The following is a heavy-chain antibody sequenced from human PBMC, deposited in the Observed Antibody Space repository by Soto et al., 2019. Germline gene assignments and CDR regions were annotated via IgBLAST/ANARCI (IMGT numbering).Heavy chain of an antibody. CDR2: IYHRGST. CDR3: ARVFDTVGSFEY. Sequence: SETLSLTCAVSGGSISSGGYPWSWIRQPPGKGLEWIGYIYHRGSTYYNPSLKSRVTISVDRSKNQFSLKLSSVTAADTAVYYCARVFDTVGSFEYWGQGTLVTVSS. D-gene: IGHD3-10*02. J-gene: IGHJ4*02. V-gene: IGHV4-30-2*01. CDR1: GGSISSGGYP.